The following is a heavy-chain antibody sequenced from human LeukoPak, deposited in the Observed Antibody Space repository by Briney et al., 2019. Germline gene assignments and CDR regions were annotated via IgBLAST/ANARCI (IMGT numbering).Heavy chain of an antibody. Sequence: SETLSLTCTVSGGSISSYYWSWIRQPAGKGLEWIGRIYASGSTSYNPFLKSRVTMSVDTSKNQFSLKLSSVTAADTAVYYCASNGVTSGPFDYWGQGTLVTVSS. D-gene: IGHD4-11*01. V-gene: IGHV4-4*07. J-gene: IGHJ4*02. CDR3: ASNGVTSGPFDY. CDR1: GGSISSYY. CDR2: IYASGST.